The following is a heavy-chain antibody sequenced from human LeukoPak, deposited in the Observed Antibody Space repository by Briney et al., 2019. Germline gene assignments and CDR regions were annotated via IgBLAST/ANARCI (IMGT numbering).Heavy chain of an antibody. CDR2: INPSGGST. D-gene: IGHD6-19*01. CDR3: ARASSGWLFDY. V-gene: IGHV1-46*03. CDR1: GYTFTSYY. Sequence: ASVKVSCKASGYTFTSYYMHWVRQAPGQGLEWVGIINPSGGSTSYAQKFQGRVTMTRDTSTSTVYMELSSLRSEDTAVYYCARASSGWLFDYWGQGTLVTVSS. J-gene: IGHJ4*02.